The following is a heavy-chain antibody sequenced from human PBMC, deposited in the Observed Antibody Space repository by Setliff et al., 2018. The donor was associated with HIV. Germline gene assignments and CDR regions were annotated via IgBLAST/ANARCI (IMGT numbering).Heavy chain of an antibody. CDR2: IYHSGST. D-gene: IGHD6-19*01. CDR3: ARDKGGGTVVAGIDY. Sequence: PSETLSLTCAVSGGSISSSNWWSWVRQPPGKGLEWIGEIYHSGSTNYNPSLKSRVTISVDKSKNQFSLKLSSVTAADTAVYYCARDKGGGTVVAGIDYWGQGTLVTVSS. J-gene: IGHJ4*02. CDR1: GGSISSSNW. V-gene: IGHV4-4*02.